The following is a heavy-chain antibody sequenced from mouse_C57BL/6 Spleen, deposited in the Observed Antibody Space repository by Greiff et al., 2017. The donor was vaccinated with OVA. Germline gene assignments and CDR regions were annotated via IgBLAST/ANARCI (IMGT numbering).Heavy chain of an antibody. V-gene: IGHV1-4*01. CDR1: GYTFTSYT. J-gene: IGHJ2*01. Sequence: VQLQQSGAELARPGASVTMSCKASGYTFTSYTMHWVKQRPGQGLEWIGYINPSSGYTKYNQKFKDKATWTADNSSSTAYMQLSSLTSEDSAVYYCARHDGDFDYWGQGTTLTVSS. D-gene: IGHD2-3*01. CDR3: ARHDGDFDY. CDR2: INPSSGYT.